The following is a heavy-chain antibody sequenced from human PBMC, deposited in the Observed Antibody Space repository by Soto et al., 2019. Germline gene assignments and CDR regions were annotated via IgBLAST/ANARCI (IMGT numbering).Heavy chain of an antibody. CDR2: IVVGSGNT. CDR3: AAAGYCSSTSCYGYYYYYMDV. J-gene: IGHJ6*03. Sequence: QMQLVQSGPEVKKPGTSVKVSCKASGFTFTSSAMQWVRQARGQRLEWIGWIVVGSGNTNYAQKFQERVTITRDMSTSTAYMELSRLRSEDTAVYYCAAAGYCSSTSCYGYYYYYMDVWGKGTTVTVSS. V-gene: IGHV1-58*02. CDR1: GFTFTSSA. D-gene: IGHD2-2*01.